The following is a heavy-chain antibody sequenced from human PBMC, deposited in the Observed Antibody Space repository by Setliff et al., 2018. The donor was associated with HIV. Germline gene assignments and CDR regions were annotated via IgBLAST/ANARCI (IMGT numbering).Heavy chain of an antibody. D-gene: IGHD3-10*01. CDR2: INYRGNT. CDR1: GGSISTSRYY. J-gene: IGHJ6*03. CDR3: ASLDGSESPYIYYYYMDV. V-gene: IGHV4-39*01. Sequence: SETLSLTCTVSGGSISTSRYYWGWIRQPPGKGLEWIGSINYRGNTYYNPSLRSRSAISVDTSKNQISLKLSSVTAADTAVYYCASLDGSESPYIYYYYMDVWGEGTAVTVSS.